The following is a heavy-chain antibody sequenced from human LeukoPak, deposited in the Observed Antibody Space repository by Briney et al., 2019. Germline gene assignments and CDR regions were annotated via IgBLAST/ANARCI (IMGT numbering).Heavy chain of an antibody. CDR2: INSDGSWT. J-gene: IGHJ6*02. CDR3: ATRQRSGYYYGMDV. D-gene: IGHD5-18*01. CDR1: GNYW. Sequence: GGSLRLSCAASGNYWMHWVRQAPGKGLVWVSHINSDGSWTSYADSVKGRFTISRDSSKNTLFLQMNGLIAEDTAVYYCATRQRSGYYYGMDVWGQGTTVTVSS. V-gene: IGHV3-74*01.